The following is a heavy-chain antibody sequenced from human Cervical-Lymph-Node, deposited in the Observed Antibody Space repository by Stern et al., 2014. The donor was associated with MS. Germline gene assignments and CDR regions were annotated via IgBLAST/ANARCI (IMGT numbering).Heavy chain of an antibody. V-gene: IGHV1-18*01. Sequence: VQLVESGAEMKKPGASVKVSCEGSGYTFTSFGISWVRQVPGQGLEWMGWISAYAGNTHYAQNFQGRVTMTTDTSTTTAYIEVRSLTSDDTAVYYCARDHAGVGDAFDIWGQGTMVTVSS. J-gene: IGHJ3*02. CDR3: ARDHAGVGDAFDI. D-gene: IGHD3-10*01. CDR1: GYTFTSFG. CDR2: ISAYAGNT.